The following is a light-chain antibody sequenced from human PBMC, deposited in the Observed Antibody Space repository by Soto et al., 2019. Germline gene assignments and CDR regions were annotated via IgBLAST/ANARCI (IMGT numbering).Light chain of an antibody. J-gene: IGKJ4*01. CDR2: AAS. CDR1: QTIGSY. V-gene: IGKV1-39*01. CDR3: QQSYSTPTT. Sequence: DIQMTHSPSSLSASVGDRVTITCRASQTIGSYLNWYQHQPGRAPKLLIYAASSLQSGVPSRFSGSGSGTAFTLTISSLQLEDFATYYCQQSYSTPTTFGGGTKVDIK.